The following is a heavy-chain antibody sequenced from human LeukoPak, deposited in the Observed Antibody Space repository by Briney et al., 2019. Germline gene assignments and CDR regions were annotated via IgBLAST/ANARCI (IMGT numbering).Heavy chain of an antibody. Sequence: GASVKVSCKASGYTFTSYGISWVRQAPGQGLEWMGWISAYNGNANYAQKLQGRVTMTTDTSTSTAYMELRSLRSDDTAVYYCARDGRRVAPKIPKYWGQGTLVTVSS. CDR3: ARDGRRVAPKIPKY. J-gene: IGHJ4*02. D-gene: IGHD2-15*01. V-gene: IGHV1-18*01. CDR2: ISAYNGNA. CDR1: GYTFTSYG.